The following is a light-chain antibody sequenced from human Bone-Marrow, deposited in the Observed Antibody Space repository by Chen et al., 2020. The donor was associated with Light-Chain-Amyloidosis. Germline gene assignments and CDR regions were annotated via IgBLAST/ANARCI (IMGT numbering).Light chain of an antibody. CDR3: SSFTSSSSYV. Sequence: QSALSQPASVSGSPGQSIPISCTGTSGAVGTYNYVSWSQQHPGKAPKVMIYAVSNRPSGVSNRFSGSKSGNTASLTISGLQAEDEADYYCSSFTSSSSYVFGPGTKVTVL. CDR2: AVS. V-gene: IGLV2-14*01. J-gene: IGLJ1*01. CDR1: SGAVGTYNY.